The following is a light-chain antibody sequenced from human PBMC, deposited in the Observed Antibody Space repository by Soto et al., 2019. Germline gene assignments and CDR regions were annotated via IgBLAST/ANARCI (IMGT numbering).Light chain of an antibody. Sequence: EFVLTQSPDTLSVSPGDRATLSCRASQSVGRDYLAWYQQKPGQAPRLLIHGASNRATGIPDRFSGSGSGTDFTLSISRLEPEDFAVYSCQQYAKSPSAFGQGTRLEIK. CDR3: QQYAKSPSA. J-gene: IGKJ5*01. CDR2: GAS. V-gene: IGKV3-20*01. CDR1: QSVGRDY.